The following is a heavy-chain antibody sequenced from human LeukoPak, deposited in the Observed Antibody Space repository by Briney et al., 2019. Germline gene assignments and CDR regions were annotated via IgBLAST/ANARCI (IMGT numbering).Heavy chain of an antibody. CDR1: GFTFSSYS. V-gene: IGHV3-48*02. J-gene: IGHJ4*02. CDR2: ISSSSSTI. CDR3: ARVDGSCSSTICYALR. D-gene: IGHD2-2*01. Sequence: PGGSLRLSCAASGFTFSSYSMSWVRQAPGKGLEWVSYISSSSSTIYYADTVKGRFTIYRDNAKNSLYLQMNSLRDKDTAVYYCARVDGSCSSTICYALRWGQGTLVTVSS.